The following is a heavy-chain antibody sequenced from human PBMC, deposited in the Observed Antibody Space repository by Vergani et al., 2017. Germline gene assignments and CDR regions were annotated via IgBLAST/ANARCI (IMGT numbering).Heavy chain of an antibody. J-gene: IGHJ3*02. CDR1: GYSFTSYW. CDR3: ARAHMVRGVIGAFDS. V-gene: IGHV5-51*01. D-gene: IGHD3-10*01. CDR2: IYPGDSDT. Sequence: EVQLVPSGAEVKKPGESLKISCKGSGYSFTSYWIGWVRQMPGKGLEWMGIIYPGDSDTRYSPSFQGQVTIAADKSISTAYLQWSSLKASDTAMYYCARAHMVRGVIGAFDSGGQGTMVTVSS.